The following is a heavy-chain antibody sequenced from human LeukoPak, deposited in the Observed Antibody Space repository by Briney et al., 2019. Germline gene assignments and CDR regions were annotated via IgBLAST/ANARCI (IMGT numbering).Heavy chain of an antibody. CDR1: GFTFSSYA. D-gene: IGHD2-2*02. Sequence: PGRSLRLSCAASGFTFSSYAMHWVRQAPGKGLEWVAVISYDGSNKYYADSVKGRFTISRDNSKNTLFLQMYSLRAEDTAVYYCARGDLTYTCDYWGQGTLVTVSS. CDR3: ARGDLTYTCDY. V-gene: IGHV3-30-3*01. J-gene: IGHJ4*02. CDR2: ISYDGSNK.